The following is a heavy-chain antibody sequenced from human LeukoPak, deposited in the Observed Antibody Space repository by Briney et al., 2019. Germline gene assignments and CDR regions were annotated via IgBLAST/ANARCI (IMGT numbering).Heavy chain of an antibody. CDR2: IQYSGST. D-gene: IGHD3-22*01. CDR1: GYSVSGISFY. Sequence: SETLSLTGTVSGYSVSGISFYWSWIRQPPGKGLQYIGYIQYSGSTNYNPSLKSRVTISVDTSKNQFSLKLSSVTAAVRALHYCARYYDRSGYWSTPHFDYWGQGTLVTVSS. V-gene: IGHV4-61*01. J-gene: IGHJ4*02. CDR3: ARYYDRSGYWSTPHFDY.